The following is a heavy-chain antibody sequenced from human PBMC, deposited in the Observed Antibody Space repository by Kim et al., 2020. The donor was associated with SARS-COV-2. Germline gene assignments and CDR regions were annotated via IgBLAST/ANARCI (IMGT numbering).Heavy chain of an antibody. CDR3: ASGAWSTPYLFDY. Sequence: GGSLRLSCAASGFTFSDYYMSWIRQAPGKGLEWVSYISSSSSYTNYADSVKGRFTISRDNAKNSLYLQMNSLRAEDTAVYYCASGAWSTPYLFDYWGQGTLGTVSS. D-gene: IGHD2-15*01. CDR1: GFTFSDYY. CDR2: ISSSSSYT. J-gene: IGHJ4*02. V-gene: IGHV3-11*06.